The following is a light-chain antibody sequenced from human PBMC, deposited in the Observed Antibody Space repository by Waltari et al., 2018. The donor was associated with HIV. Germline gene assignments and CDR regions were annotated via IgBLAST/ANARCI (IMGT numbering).Light chain of an antibody. CDR3: ASWDDRLSAIV. J-gene: IGLJ3*02. V-gene: IGLV1-47*01. Sequence: QSVLTQPPSASGTPGQRVTMTCSGSSYNIGSNFVSWYKQVPGTAPKLLVFRSKERPSGVPDRFAGSKSDTSASLAISDLRSDDEADYYCASWDDRLSAIVFGGGTKLTVL. CDR1: SYNIGSNF. CDR2: RSK.